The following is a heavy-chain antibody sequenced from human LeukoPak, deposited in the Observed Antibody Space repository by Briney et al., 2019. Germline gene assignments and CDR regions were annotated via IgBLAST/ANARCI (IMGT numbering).Heavy chain of an antibody. CDR2: IYYSGST. Sequence: PSETLSLTCTVSGGSISSSSYYWGWIRQPPGKGLEWIGSIYYSGSTYYNPSLKSRVTISVDTSKNQFSLKLSSVTAADTAVYYCARGLSAWLAAGAHNWFDPWGQGTLVTVSS. V-gene: IGHV4-39*07. J-gene: IGHJ5*02. D-gene: IGHD6-13*01. CDR3: ARGLSAWLAAGAHNWFDP. CDR1: GGSISSSSYY.